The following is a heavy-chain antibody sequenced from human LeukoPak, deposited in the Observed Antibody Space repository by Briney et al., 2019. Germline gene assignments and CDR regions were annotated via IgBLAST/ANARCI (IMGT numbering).Heavy chain of an antibody. CDR3: AGIVGPRHDAFDI. D-gene: IGHD1-26*01. V-gene: IGHV4-59*01. Sequence: PSETLSLTCSVSGGSITNYYWSWIRQPPGKGLEWIGYSFYSGGTNYNPSPKSRVTISVDTSKKQISLKLNSVTAADTAVYYCAGIVGPRHDAFDIWGQGTMVTVSS. CDR2: SFYSGGT. J-gene: IGHJ3*02. CDR1: GGSITNYY.